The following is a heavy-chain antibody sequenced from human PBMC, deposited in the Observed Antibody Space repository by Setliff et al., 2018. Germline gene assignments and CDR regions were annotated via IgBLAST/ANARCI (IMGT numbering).Heavy chain of an antibody. CDR3: AREARLDDSSGWI. CDR1: GFTLSRYW. Sequence: GESLKISCAASGFTLSRYWMSWVRQAPGKGLEWVANIKEDGSETYYVDSVKGRFTISRDNSKNSLYLQMNSLRAEDTAVYYCAREARLDDSSGWIWGQGTMVTV. V-gene: IGHV3-7*01. CDR2: IKEDGSET. J-gene: IGHJ3*02. D-gene: IGHD3-22*01.